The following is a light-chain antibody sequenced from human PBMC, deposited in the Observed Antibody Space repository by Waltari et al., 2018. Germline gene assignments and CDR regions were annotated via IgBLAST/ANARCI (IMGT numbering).Light chain of an antibody. J-gene: IGLJ3*02. V-gene: IGLV3-1*01. CDR3: QAWDSSTGV. CDR1: KLGDKY. Sequence: SYELTQPPSVSVSPGPTASITGSGDKLGDKYACWYQQEPGQSPVLVIYQDSKRPSGIPERFSGSNSGNTATLTISGTQAMDEADYYCQAWDSSTGVFGGGTKLTVL. CDR2: QDS.